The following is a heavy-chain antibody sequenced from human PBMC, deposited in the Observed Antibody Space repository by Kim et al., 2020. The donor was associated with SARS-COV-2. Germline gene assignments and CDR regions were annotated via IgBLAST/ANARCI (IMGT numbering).Heavy chain of an antibody. D-gene: IGHD4-4*01. Sequence: GGSLRLSCAASGFTFSSYGMHWVRQAPGKGLEWVAVISYDGSNKYYADSVKGRFTISRDNSKNTLYLQMNSLRAEDTAVYYCAKDRTFMTTVTTYYFDYWGQGTLVTVSS. CDR2: ISYDGSNK. CDR3: AKDRTFMTTVTTYYFDY. V-gene: IGHV3-30*18. J-gene: IGHJ4*02. CDR1: GFTFSSYG.